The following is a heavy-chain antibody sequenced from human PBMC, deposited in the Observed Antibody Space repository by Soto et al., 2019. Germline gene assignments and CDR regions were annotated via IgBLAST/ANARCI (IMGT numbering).Heavy chain of an antibody. CDR2: FDPEDGET. V-gene: IGHV1-24*01. Sequence: ASVKLSCKVSGYRLTDLSMHWVRQAPRKGLEWMGGFDPEDGETIYAQKFQGRVTMAEDTSTDTAYMELSSLRSEDTAVYYCAARVLRFLESLDWFDPWGQGTLVTVSS. J-gene: IGHJ5*02. CDR1: GYRLTDLS. CDR3: AARVLRFLESLDWFDP. D-gene: IGHD3-3*01.